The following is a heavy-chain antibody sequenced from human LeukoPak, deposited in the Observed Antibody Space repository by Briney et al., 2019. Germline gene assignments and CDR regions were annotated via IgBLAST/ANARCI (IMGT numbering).Heavy chain of an antibody. D-gene: IGHD2-15*01. CDR2: IKSKTDGGTT. Sequence: GGSLRLSCAASGFTFSNAWMSWVRQAPGKGLEWVGRIKSKTDGGTTDYAAPVKGRFTISRDDSKNTLYLQMNSLKTEDTAVYYCTTDPDVVVVAVDWLDPWGQGTLVTVSS. CDR3: TTDPDVVVVAVDWLDP. CDR1: GFTFSNAW. J-gene: IGHJ5*02. V-gene: IGHV3-15*01.